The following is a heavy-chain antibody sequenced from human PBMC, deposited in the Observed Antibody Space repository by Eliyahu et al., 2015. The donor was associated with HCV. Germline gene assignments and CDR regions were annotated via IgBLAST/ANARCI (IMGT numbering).Heavy chain of an antibody. V-gene: IGHV3-23*01. CDR2: ISGSGNST. Sequence: EVQLLESGGGLVQPGGSLRLSCAASGFTFSSYAMGWVRQSPGKGLEWVSAISGSGNSTYYADSVKGRFTISRDNSKNTLFLQMNSLRAEDTAVYYCASHRAAGWELLYWGQGTLVTVSS. CDR1: GFTFSSYA. D-gene: IGHD3-10*01. J-gene: IGHJ4*02. CDR3: ASHRAAGWELLY.